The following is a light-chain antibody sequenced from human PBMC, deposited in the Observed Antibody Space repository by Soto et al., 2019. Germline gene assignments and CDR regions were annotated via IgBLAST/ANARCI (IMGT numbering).Light chain of an antibody. CDR1: SSDVGTYDY. CDR2: EVS. V-gene: IGLV2-14*01. Sequence: QSALTQPASVSGSPGQSITISCTGTSSDVGTYDYVSWYRQHPGKAPKLLIYEVSYRPSGVSNRFSGSKSGNTASLTISGLQAEDEADYYCSSYTSNSTSAFGTGTKVTVL. CDR3: SSYTSNSTSA. J-gene: IGLJ1*01.